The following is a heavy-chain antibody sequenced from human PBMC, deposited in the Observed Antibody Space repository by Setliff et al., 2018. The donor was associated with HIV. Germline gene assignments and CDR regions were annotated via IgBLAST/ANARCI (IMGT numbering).Heavy chain of an antibody. CDR3: ARLVWVAEPYFDY. D-gene: IGHD3-10*01. CDR2: INSGNGNT. Sequence: EASVKVSCKASGYSLTNYAMQWVRQAPGQRLEWMGWINSGNGNTKYSQKFQGRVSITRDTSANTAYMELSSLRSEDTAVYYCARLVWVAEPYFDYWGQGTLVTVSS. V-gene: IGHV1-3*04. CDR1: GYSLTNYA. J-gene: IGHJ4*02.